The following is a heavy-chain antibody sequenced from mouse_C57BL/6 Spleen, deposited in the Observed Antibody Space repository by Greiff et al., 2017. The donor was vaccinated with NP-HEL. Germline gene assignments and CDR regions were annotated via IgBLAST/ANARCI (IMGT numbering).Heavy chain of an antibody. CDR2: IHPSDSDT. CDR1: GYTFTSYW. Sequence: QVQLKQPGAELVKPGASVKVSCKASGYTFTSYWMHWVKQRPGQGLEWIGRIHPSDSDTNYNQKFKGKATLTVDKSSSTAYMQLSSLTSEDSAVYYCAIWVIGGYYNFDVWGTGTTVTVSS. CDR3: AIWVIGGYYNFDV. J-gene: IGHJ1*03. V-gene: IGHV1-74*01. D-gene: IGHD2-3*01.